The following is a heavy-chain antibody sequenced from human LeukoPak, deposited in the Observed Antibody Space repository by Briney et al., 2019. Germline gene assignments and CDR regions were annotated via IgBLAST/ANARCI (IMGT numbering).Heavy chain of an antibody. V-gene: IGHV1-2*02. CDR3: ARGSVPGGDSSGFRLDY. CDR2: INPNSGGT. Sequence: ASVKVSCKASGYTFTGYYMHWVRQAPGQGLEWMGWINPNSGGTNYAQKFQGRVTMTRDTSISTAYMELSRLRSDDTAVYYCARGSVPGGDSSGFRLDYWGQGTLVTVSS. J-gene: IGHJ4*02. CDR1: GYTFTGYY. D-gene: IGHD3-22*01.